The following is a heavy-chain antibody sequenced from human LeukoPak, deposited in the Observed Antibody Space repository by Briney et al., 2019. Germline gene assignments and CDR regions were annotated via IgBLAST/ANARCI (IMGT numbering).Heavy chain of an antibody. J-gene: IGHJ4*02. D-gene: IGHD5-18*01. V-gene: IGHV4-30-4*01. CDR1: GGSISSGDYY. CDR3: ARVAMTWGIDY. CDR2: LYYSGST. Sequence: SETLSLTCTVSGGSISSGDYYWSWIRQPPGKGLEWIGYLYYSGSTYYNPSLKSPVTISVDTSKNQFSLKLSSVTAADTAVYYCARVAMTWGIDYWGQGTLVTVSS.